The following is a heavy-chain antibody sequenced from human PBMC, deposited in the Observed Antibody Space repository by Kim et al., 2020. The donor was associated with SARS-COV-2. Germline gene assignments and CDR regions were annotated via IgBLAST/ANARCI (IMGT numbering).Heavy chain of an antibody. CDR3: ARASPAVAAFDY. J-gene: IGHJ4*02. D-gene: IGHD6-19*01. V-gene: IGHV1-46*01. Sequence: SYAQKFQGRVTMTRDTSTSTVYMERSSLRSEDTAVYYCARASPAVAAFDYWGQGTLVTVSS.